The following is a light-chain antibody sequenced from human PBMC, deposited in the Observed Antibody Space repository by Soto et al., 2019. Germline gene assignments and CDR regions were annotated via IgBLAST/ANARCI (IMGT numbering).Light chain of an antibody. CDR2: AAA. Sequence: AIRMTQSPSSISASTGDRVTITCRASQGISSCLAWYQQKPGKAPKLLIYAAATLQRRAPSRFSSSGSGTDFTLTISRLQSEDSAAYFCQQYLSYPYSVGQGTKLEI. CDR1: QGISSC. V-gene: IGKV1-8*01. J-gene: IGKJ2*01. CDR3: QQYLSYPYS.